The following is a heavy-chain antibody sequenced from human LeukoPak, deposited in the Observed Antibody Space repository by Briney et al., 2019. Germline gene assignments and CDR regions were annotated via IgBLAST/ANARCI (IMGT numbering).Heavy chain of an antibody. J-gene: IGHJ4*02. CDR1: GFTFSSYA. CDR2: ISGSGGST. D-gene: IGHD6-19*01. V-gene: IGHV3-23*01. Sequence: GGSLRLSCAASGFTFSSYAMSWVRQAPGKGLEWVSAISGSGGSTYYADSVKGRFTISRDNSKNTVYLQMNSLKAEDTAVYYCAKTTIGYSSGRYPGWPVDYWGQGTLVTVSS. CDR3: AKTTIGYSSGRYPGWPVDY.